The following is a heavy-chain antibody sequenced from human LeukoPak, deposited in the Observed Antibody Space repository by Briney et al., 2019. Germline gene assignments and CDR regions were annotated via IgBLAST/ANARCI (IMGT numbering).Heavy chain of an antibody. V-gene: IGHV3-53*01. D-gene: IGHD2-21*02. J-gene: IGHJ3*02. CDR1: GFTVSSNY. Sequence: PGGSLRLSCAASGFTVSSNYMSWVRQAPGKGLEWVSVIYSGGSTYYADSGKGRFTLSRDNSKNTLYLQMNSLRAEDTAVYYCARDALNCGGDCYSPHDAFDIWGQGTMVTLSS. CDR3: ARDALNCGGDCYSPHDAFDI. CDR2: IYSGGST.